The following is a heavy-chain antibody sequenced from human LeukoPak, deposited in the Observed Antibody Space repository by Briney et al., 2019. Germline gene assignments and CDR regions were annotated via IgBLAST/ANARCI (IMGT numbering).Heavy chain of an antibody. J-gene: IGHJ5*02. CDR2: IYTSGST. V-gene: IGHV4-61*02. D-gene: IGHD3-10*01. CDR3: ARLTGTWFDP. CDR1: GGSISSGSYY. Sequence: PSQTLSLTCTVSGGSISSGSYYGSWIRQPAGKGLEWIGRIYTSGSTNYNPSLKSRVTISVDTSKNQFSPKLSSVTAADTAVYYCARLTGTWFDPWGQGTLVTVSS.